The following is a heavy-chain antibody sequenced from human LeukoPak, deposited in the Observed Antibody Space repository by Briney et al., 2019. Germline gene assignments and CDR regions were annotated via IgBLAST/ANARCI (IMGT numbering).Heavy chain of an antibody. CDR1: GGSISVNIYS. CDR2: FVHSLST. D-gene: IGHD2-21*01. V-gene: IGHV4-30-2*01. Sequence: SETLSLTCAVSGGSISVNIYSWSWIRQPPGGALEWIASFVHSLSTSYNPSLQSRATISGDTSKNQFSLHLNSVTAADTAVYYCVRGGGLPNCGGYCPPDTWGQGKMVTVSS. CDR3: VRGGGLPNCGGYCPPDT. J-gene: IGHJ3*02.